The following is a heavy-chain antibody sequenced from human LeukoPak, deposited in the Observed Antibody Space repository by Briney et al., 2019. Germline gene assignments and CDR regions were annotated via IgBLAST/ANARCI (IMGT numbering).Heavy chain of an antibody. CDR3: ARDRTYYYDSSCDGAFDI. CDR1: GSTFSSYW. J-gene: IGHJ3*02. Sequence: RGSRRLSCAASGSTFSSYWMSWVRQAPGKGLEWVANIKQDGSEKYYVDSVKGRFTISRDNAKNSLYLQMNSLRAEDTAVYYCARDRTYYYDSSCDGAFDIWGQAAMVSVSS. CDR2: IKQDGSEK. V-gene: IGHV3-7*04. D-gene: IGHD3-22*01.